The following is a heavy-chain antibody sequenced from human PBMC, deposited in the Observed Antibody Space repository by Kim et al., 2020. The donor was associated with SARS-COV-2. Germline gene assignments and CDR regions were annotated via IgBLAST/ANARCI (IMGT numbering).Heavy chain of an antibody. V-gene: IGHV3-48*03. CDR2: LQSSSSTL. J-gene: IGHJ4*02. Sequence: RQGHGKGVEAVSYLQSSSSTLYYADYVKSGFPISRGNAKNSLYLQLNSLRAEDTAVYYCASLIVVVPSFWGQGTLVTVSS. D-gene: IGHD2-2*01. CDR3: ASLIVVVPSF.